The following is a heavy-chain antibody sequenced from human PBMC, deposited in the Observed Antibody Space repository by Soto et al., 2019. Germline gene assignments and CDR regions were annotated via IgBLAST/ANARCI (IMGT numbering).Heavy chain of an antibody. Sequence: QVQLVESGGGVVQPGRSPRLSCAASGFTFSSYGMHWVRQAPGKGLEWVAVIWYDGSNKYYADSVKGRFTISRDNSKNTLYLQMNSLRAEDTAVYYCARGRGKDWFDPWGQGTLVTVSS. CDR2: IWYDGSNK. CDR3: ARGRGKDWFDP. J-gene: IGHJ5*02. CDR1: GFTFSSYG. V-gene: IGHV3-33*01. D-gene: IGHD3-16*01.